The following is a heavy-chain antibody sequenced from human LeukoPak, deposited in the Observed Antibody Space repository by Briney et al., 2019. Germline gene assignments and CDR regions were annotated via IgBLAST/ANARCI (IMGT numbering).Heavy chain of an antibody. CDR2: MSSDGSHE. V-gene: IGHV3-30*18. D-gene: IGHD6-13*01. CDR3: AKASVVATGRPLPFDI. Sequence: GGSLRLSCAASGFTFSNYDMHWVRQAPGKGPEWVTVMSSDGSHEFYADSVKGRFTISRDNAKNTLSLQMNSLRTEDADVYYCAKASVVATGRPLPFDIWGQGTVVTVSS. J-gene: IGHJ3*02. CDR1: GFTFSNYD.